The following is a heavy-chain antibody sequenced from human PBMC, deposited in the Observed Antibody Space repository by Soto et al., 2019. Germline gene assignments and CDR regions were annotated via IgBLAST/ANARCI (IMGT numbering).Heavy chain of an antibody. D-gene: IGHD3-22*01. J-gene: IGHJ5*02. CDR3: ARDRKGYYNWFDP. Sequence: GGSLRLSCAASGFTFSSYGMHWVRQAPGKGLEWVAVIWYDGSNKYYADSVEGRFTISRDNSKNTLYLQMNSLRAEDTAVYYCARDRKGYYNWFDPWGQGTLVTVSS. CDR2: IWYDGSNK. V-gene: IGHV3-33*01. CDR1: GFTFSSYG.